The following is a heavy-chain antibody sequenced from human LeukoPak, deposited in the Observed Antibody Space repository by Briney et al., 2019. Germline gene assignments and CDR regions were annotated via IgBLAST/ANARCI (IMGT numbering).Heavy chain of an antibody. CDR1: VFTFRRYG. V-gene: IGHV3-30*18. CDR3: AKVFYCSSTSCLKAFDI. CDR2: ISYDGSNK. Sequence: GGSQRLSYAASVFTFRRYGMHGVRQAPAKGLEGVAVISYDGSNKYYADSVKGRFTISRDNSKNTLYLKMNSLRAEDTAVYYCAKVFYCSSTSCLKAFDIWGQGTMVTVSS. J-gene: IGHJ3*02. D-gene: IGHD2-2*01.